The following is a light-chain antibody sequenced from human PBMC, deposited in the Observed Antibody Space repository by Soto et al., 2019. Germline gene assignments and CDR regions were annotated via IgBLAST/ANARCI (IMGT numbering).Light chain of an antibody. V-gene: IGLV2-14*01. CDR2: EVS. CDR3: TSYSSSSTLYV. Sequence: QSALTQPACVSLSPGQSITISCTGTSSDVGGYNYVSWYQQHPGKVPQLMIYEVSNRPSGVSNRFSGSKSGNTASLTISGLQADDEADYYCTSYSSSSTLYVFGPGTKVTVL. CDR1: SSDVGGYNY. J-gene: IGLJ1*01.